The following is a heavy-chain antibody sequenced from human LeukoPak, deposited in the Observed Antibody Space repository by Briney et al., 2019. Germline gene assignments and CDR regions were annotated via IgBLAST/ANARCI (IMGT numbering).Heavy chain of an antibody. J-gene: IGHJ6*03. V-gene: IGHV4-4*07. D-gene: IGHD1-26*01. CDR3: ARGLEVRARVGYHYYMDV. Sequence: SETLSLTCTVSGGSLSSYYWNWIRQPAGKGLEWIGRIYTSGSTNYNPSLKSRVSISVDTSKNQFSLTMSSVTAADTAVYFCARGLEVRARVGYHYYMDVWGKGTTVTVSS. CDR1: GGSLSSYY. CDR2: IYTSGST.